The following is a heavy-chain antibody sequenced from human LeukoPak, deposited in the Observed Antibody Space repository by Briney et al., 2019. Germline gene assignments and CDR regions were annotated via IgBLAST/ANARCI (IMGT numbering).Heavy chain of an antibody. CDR2: IKQDGSEK. V-gene: IGHV3-7*01. Sequence: GGSLRLSCAASGFSVSSNYMSWVRQAPGKGLEWVANIKQDGSEKYYVDSVKGRFTISRGNAKNSLYLQMNSLRAEDTAVYYCARARTRYSGSYGGAFDIWGQGTMVTVSS. CDR1: GFSVSSNY. CDR3: ARARTRYSGSYGGAFDI. D-gene: IGHD1-26*01. J-gene: IGHJ3*02.